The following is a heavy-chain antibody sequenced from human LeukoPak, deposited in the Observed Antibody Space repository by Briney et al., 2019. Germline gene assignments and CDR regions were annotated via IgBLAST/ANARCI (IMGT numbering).Heavy chain of an antibody. J-gene: IGHJ3*01. D-gene: IGHD4-23*01. Sequence: GGSLRISCAASGLTVSGNHMSWVRQAPGKGLNWVSIIYSGGTTYYADSVKGRFTISRDNSKNTLYLQMNSLRAEDTAVYYCARDADYGGSPHAFDLWCRETRVTVFS. CDR1: GLTVSGNH. V-gene: IGHV3-53*01. CDR3: ARDADYGGSPHAFDL. CDR2: IYSGGTT.